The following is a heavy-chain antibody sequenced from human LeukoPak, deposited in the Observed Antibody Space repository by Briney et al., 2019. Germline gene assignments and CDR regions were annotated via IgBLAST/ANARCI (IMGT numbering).Heavy chain of an antibody. CDR1: GGSIRSYY. CDR3: ARDKVTGDH. Sequence: SETLSLTCTVSGGSIRSYYWNWIRQPPGKGLEWIGYIYYSGSTHYNPSLKSRVTISVDTSKNQFSLKLSAVTAADTAMYYCARDKVTGDHWGQGTLVIVSS. J-gene: IGHJ4*02. V-gene: IGHV4-59*01. CDR2: IYYSGST.